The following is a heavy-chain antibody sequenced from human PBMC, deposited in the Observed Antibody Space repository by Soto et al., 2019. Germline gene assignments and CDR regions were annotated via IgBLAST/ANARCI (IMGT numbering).Heavy chain of an antibody. CDR3: ARPKEGLLRLGACD. CDR1: GFTFSSYA. CDR2: ISGSGVST. V-gene: IGHV3-23*01. Sequence: GGSLRLSFAASGFTFSSYAMSWVRQAPGKGLEWVSAISGSGVSTYYADSVKGRFTISRDNAKNTLYLQMNSLRAEDTAVYYCARPKEGLLRLGACDGGQGTLVTVSS. J-gene: IGHJ4*02. D-gene: IGHD3-16*01.